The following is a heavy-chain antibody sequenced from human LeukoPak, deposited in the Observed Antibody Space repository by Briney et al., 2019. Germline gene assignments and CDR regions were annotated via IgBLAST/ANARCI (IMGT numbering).Heavy chain of an antibody. D-gene: IGHD1-26*01. CDR1: GYTFTSYD. V-gene: IGHV1-18*01. J-gene: IGHJ4*02. CDR2: ISAYNGNT. Sequence: ASVKVSCKASGYTFTSYDINWVRQATGQGLEWMGWISAYNGNTNYAQKLQGRVTMTTDTSTSTAYMELRSLRSDDTAVYYCAIIVGAVKSTAMNDYWAREPWSPSPQ. CDR3: AIIVGAVKSTAMNDY.